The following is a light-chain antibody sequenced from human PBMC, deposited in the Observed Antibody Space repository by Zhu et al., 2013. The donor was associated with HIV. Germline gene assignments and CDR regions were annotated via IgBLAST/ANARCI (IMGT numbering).Light chain of an antibody. Sequence: EIVLTQTPDTLSLSPGERATLSCRASQSVTSSFLAWYQQKPGQAPRLLIYGASTRATGIPARFSGSGSGTEFTLTISSLQSEDFAVYYCQQYNNWPWTFGQGTKVEIK. CDR1: QSVTSS. CDR3: QQYNNWPWT. CDR2: GAS. V-gene: IGKV3-15*01. J-gene: IGKJ1*01.